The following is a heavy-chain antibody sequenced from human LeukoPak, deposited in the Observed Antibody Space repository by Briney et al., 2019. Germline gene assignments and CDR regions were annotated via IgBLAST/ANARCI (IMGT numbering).Heavy chain of an antibody. Sequence: ASVKVSCKASGYTFTSYAMNWVRQAPGQGLEWMGWINTNTGNPTYAQGFTGRFVFSLDTSVSTAYLQISSLKAEDTAVYYCARDSSSHYYDSSGYRTSADYWGQGTLVTVSS. CDR2: INTNTGNP. CDR3: ARDSSSHYYDSSGYRTSADY. D-gene: IGHD3-22*01. CDR1: GYTFTSYA. J-gene: IGHJ4*02. V-gene: IGHV7-4-1*02.